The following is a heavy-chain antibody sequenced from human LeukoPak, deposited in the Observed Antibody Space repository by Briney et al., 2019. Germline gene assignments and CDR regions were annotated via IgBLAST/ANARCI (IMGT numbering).Heavy chain of an antibody. V-gene: IGHV3-23*01. Sequence: GGSLRLSCAASGFPFSSYAMTWVRLSPGKGLEWVSSIRPGADKTYYADSVKGRFTISRDNSKNTLYLQMNSLRAEDTAVYYCAKVPYSSGWYYFDYWGQGTLVTVSP. CDR3: AKVPYSSGWYYFDY. CDR1: GFPFSSYA. CDR2: IRPGADKT. D-gene: IGHD6-19*01. J-gene: IGHJ4*02.